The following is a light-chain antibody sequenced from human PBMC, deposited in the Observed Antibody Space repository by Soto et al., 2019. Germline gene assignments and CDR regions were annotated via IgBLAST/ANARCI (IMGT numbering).Light chain of an antibody. V-gene: IGLV2-14*01. CDR3: SSYTSRSTLV. Sequence: QSALTQPASVSASPGQSITISCTGTSSDVGTYDDVSWYRQHPGKGPKLLIYEVTNRPSGVSNRFSGSKSGNTASLTISGLQAEDEADYYCSSYTSRSTLVFGTGTKVTVL. J-gene: IGLJ1*01. CDR2: EVT. CDR1: SSDVGTYDD.